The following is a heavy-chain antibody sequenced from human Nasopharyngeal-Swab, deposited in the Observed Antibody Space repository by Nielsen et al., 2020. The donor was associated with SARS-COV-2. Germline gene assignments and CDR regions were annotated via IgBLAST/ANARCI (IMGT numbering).Heavy chain of an antibody. CDR2: IWYDGSKK. CDR3: ARDWMMATWGYYYGMDV. J-gene: IGHJ6*02. Sequence: GGSLRLSCKASGFPFSSYGMHWVRQAPGKGLEWVAVIWYDGSKKYYADSVKGRFTISRDNSKNTLYLQMNSLRAEDTAVYYCARDWMMATWGYYYGMDVWGQGTTVTVSS. V-gene: IGHV3-33*01. CDR1: GFPFSSYG. D-gene: IGHD2-15*01.